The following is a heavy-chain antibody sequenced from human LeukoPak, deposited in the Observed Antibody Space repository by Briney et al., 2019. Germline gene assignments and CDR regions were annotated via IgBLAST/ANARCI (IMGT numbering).Heavy chain of an antibody. CDR3: ARAREGYDY. J-gene: IGHJ4*02. D-gene: IGHD1-26*01. CDR2: VNGVSGKA. V-gene: IGHV1-18*01. CDR1: GYPLRSYR. Sequence: GASVKVSCKPSGYPLRSYRIAWVRQAPGQGLEWMGRVNGVSGKAKYAQKFQDRVTMTTDSSTAYLEVKSLRSEDTAVYYCARAREGYDYWGLGTLVTVSS.